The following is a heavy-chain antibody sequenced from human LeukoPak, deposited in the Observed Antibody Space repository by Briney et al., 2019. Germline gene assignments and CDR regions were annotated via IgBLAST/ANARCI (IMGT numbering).Heavy chain of an antibody. Sequence: PVGSLRLSCTGSGFTFSDYGIHWVRQVPGKGLEWVAFIRYDGSNKYYADSVKGRFTISRDNSKNTLYLQMNSLRAEDTAVYYCAKDYDSSGTIHYYMDVWGKGTTVTISS. CDR2: IRYDGSNK. CDR3: AKDYDSSGTIHYYMDV. D-gene: IGHD6-19*01. V-gene: IGHV3-30*02. CDR1: GFTFSDYG. J-gene: IGHJ6*03.